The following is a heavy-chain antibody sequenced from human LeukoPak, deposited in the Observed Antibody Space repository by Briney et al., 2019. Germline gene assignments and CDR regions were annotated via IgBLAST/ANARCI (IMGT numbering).Heavy chain of an antibody. V-gene: IGHV3-30*04. J-gene: IGHJ4*02. Sequence: GRSLRLSCAASGFTFSSYAMHWVRQAPGKGLEWVAAISYDGSNKYYADSVKGRFTISRDNSKNTLYLQMNSLRAEDTAVYYCASSCSGGSCYRWYFDYWGQGTLVTVSS. CDR2: ISYDGSNK. CDR3: ASSCSGGSCYRWYFDY. CDR1: GFTFSSYA. D-gene: IGHD2-15*01.